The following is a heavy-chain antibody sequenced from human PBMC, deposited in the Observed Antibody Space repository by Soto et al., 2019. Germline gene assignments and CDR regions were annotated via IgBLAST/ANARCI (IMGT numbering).Heavy chain of an antibody. D-gene: IGHD6-19*01. V-gene: IGHV4-39*01. CDR3: ASGAVAGSFYYYYHNGMDV. CDR1: VGSISSSSYY. CDR2: IYYSGST. J-gene: IGHJ6*02. Sequence: PSETLSLTCTFSVGSISSSSYYCGWIRQPPGKGLEWIGSIYYSGSTYYNPSLKSRVTISVDTSKNQFSLKLSSVTAADTAVYYCASGAVAGSFYYYYHNGMDVWGQGTMVTVSS.